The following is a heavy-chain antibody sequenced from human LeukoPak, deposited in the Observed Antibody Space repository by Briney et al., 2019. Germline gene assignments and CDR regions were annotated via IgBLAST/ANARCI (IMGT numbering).Heavy chain of an antibody. CDR2: IYSSGST. V-gene: IGHV4-4*07. D-gene: IGHD1-20*01. Sequence: SETLSLTCTVSGVSISSYYWSWIRQPAGKGLEWIGRIYSSGSTNYNPSLESRVTMSVDMSKNQFSLKLSSVTAADTAVYYCARGDNWNSFDYWGQGTLVTVSS. CDR1: GVSISSYY. CDR3: ARGDNWNSFDY. J-gene: IGHJ4*02.